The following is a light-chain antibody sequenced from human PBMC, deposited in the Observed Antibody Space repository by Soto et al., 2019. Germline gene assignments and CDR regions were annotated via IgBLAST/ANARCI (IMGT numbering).Light chain of an antibody. Sequence: QAVVTQSPSASASLGDSVSLTCTLSSGHSNYAIAWHQQQPEKGPRCLMKVKSDGSHNKEDEIPDRFSGSSSGTERYLSISSLQSEDEADYYCQAWDTDTVIFGGGTKLTVL. V-gene: IGLV4-69*01. J-gene: IGLJ2*01. CDR3: QAWDTDTVI. CDR2: VKSDGSH. CDR1: SGHSNYA.